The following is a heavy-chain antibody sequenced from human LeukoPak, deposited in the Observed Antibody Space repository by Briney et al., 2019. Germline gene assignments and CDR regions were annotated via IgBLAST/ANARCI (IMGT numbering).Heavy chain of an antibody. CDR3: AREASLQSPFDY. CDR2: INPNSGGT. D-gene: IGHD1-26*01. J-gene: IGHJ4*02. CDR1: GYSFTGYY. Sequence: ASVKVSCKASGYSFTGYYMHWVRQAPGQGLEWMGWINPNSGGTNYAQKFQGRVTMTRDTSISTAYMELSRLRSDDTAVYYCAREASLQSPFDYWGQGTLVTVSS. V-gene: IGHV1-2*02.